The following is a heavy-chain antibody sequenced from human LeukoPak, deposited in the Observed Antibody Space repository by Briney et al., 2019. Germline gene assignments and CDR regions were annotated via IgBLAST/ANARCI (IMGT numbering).Heavy chain of an antibody. CDR3: ATLSGSDEGGTDY. Sequence: ASVKVSCKASGYTFTGYYMHWVRQAPGQGLEWMGWINPNSGGTNYAQKFQGRVTMTRDTSISTAYMELSRLRSDDTAVYYCATLSGSDEGGTDYWGQGTLVTVSS. V-gene: IGHV1-2*02. CDR1: GYTFTGYY. J-gene: IGHJ4*02. CDR2: INPNSGGT. D-gene: IGHD1-26*01.